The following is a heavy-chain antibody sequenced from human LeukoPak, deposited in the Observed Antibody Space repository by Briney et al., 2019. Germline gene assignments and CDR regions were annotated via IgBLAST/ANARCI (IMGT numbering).Heavy chain of an antibody. D-gene: IGHD4-17*01. CDR2: ISTRDSSSHT. J-gene: IGHJ4*02. CDR3: ATLRDYAWTH. CDR1: GFTFRDYY. Sequence: GGSLRLSCAASGFTFRDYYMNWIRQAPGKGLEWVSFISTRDSSSHTNYAESVRGRFTISRDDGQNSLYLQMNSLRAEDTALYYCATLRDYAWTHWGQGTLVTVSS. V-gene: IGHV3-11*06.